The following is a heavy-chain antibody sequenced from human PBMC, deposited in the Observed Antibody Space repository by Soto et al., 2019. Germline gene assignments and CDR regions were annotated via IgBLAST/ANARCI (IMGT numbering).Heavy chain of an antibody. V-gene: IGHV4-59*01. Sequence: SETLSLTCTVSGGSISSYYWSWIRQPPGKGLEWIGYIYYSGSTNYNPSLKSRVTKSVDTSKNQFSLKLSSVTAADTAVYYCASLPGGDYYYYGMDVWGQGTTVTVSS. CDR3: ASLPGGDYYYYGMDV. CDR2: IYYSGST. D-gene: IGHD3-10*01. J-gene: IGHJ6*02. CDR1: GGSISSYY.